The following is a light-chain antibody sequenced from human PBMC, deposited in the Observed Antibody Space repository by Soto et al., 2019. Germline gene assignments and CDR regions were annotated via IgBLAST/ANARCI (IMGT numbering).Light chain of an antibody. CDR2: GAS. J-gene: IGKJ2*01. Sequence: EIVLTQSPGTLSLSPGERATLSCRASQSVRSNYLAWYQQKPGQAPRLHIYGASSRATGIQERFSDTGSGTEFTLPISRLEPEDFAVYYCQQYGCSPYTFGQGTKLEI. CDR1: QSVRSNY. CDR3: QQYGCSPYT. V-gene: IGKV3-20*01.